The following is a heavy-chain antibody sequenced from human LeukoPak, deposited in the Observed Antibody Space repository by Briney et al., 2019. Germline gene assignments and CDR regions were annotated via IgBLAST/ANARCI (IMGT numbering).Heavy chain of an antibody. Sequence: TSETLSLTCAVSGGSISSGGYYWRWIRQHPGKGLEWIAYIYYSGSTYYNPSLKSRVTISVDTSKNQFSLKLSSVTAADTAVYYCAREITMVRGAPSWFDPWGQGTLVTVSS. D-gene: IGHD3-10*01. CDR3: AREITMVRGAPSWFDP. J-gene: IGHJ5*02. CDR2: IYYSGST. CDR1: GGSISSGGYY. V-gene: IGHV4-31*11.